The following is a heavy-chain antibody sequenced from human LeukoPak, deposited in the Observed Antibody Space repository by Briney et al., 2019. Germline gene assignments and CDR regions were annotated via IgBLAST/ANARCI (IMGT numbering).Heavy chain of an antibody. D-gene: IGHD2-21*02. V-gene: IGHV1-69*05. J-gene: IGHJ6*03. CDR3: ARGVVTTLYYYYMDV. Sequence: GASVKVSCKASGGTFSSYAISWVRQAPGQGLEWMGGIIPIFGTANYAQKFQGRVTITTDESTSTAYMELSSLRSEDTAVYYCARGVVTTLYYYYMDVWGKGTTVTVSS. CDR1: GGTFSSYA. CDR2: IIPIFGTA.